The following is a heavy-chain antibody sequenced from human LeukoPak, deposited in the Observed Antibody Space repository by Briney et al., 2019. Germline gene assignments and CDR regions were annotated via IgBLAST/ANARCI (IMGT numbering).Heavy chain of an antibody. CDR2: VNADGGNT. Sequence: GGSLRLSCAASGFPFDNYRMSWVRQAPGKGLEWVSTVNADGGNTYYADSVRGRFTISRDNSKSTLNLQMNSLRVEDTPLYYWTKRVSDGGNWDHFADWGQGTLVTVSS. J-gene: IGHJ4*02. D-gene: IGHD1-1*01. V-gene: IGHV3-23*01. CDR1: GFPFDNYR. CDR3: TKRVSDGGNWDHFAD.